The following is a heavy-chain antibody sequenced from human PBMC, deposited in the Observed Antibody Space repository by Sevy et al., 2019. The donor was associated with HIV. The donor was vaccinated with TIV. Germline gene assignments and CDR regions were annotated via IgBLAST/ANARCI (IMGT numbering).Heavy chain of an antibody. CDR3: ARDRVYYYDSSGTPPFDY. CDR2: ISAYNGNT. CDR1: GYTFTSYG. V-gene: IGHV1-18*01. J-gene: IGHJ4*02. Sequence: ASVKVSCKASGYTFTSYGISWVRQAPGQGLEWMGWISAYNGNTNYAQKLQGRVTMTTDTSTSTAYMELRSLRSDETAVYYCARDRVYYYDSSGTPPFDYWGQGTLVTVSS. D-gene: IGHD3-22*01.